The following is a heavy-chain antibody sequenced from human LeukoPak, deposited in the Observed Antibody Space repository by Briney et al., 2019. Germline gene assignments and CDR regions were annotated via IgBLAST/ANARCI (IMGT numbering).Heavy chain of an antibody. Sequence: PSETLSLTCTVSGGSINSYYWRWLRQPPGKGLEWIGYIYYSGSTNYNPSLKSRVTISVDTSKNQFSLKLSSVTAADTAMYYCARQGLRFSLSGFWFDPWGQGTLVTVSS. V-gene: IGHV4-59*08. CDR2: IYYSGST. CDR1: GGSINSYY. J-gene: IGHJ5*02. D-gene: IGHD3-3*01. CDR3: ARQGLRFSLSGFWFDP.